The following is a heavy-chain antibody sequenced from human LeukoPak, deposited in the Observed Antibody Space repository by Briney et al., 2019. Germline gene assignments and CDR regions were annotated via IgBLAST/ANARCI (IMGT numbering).Heavy chain of an antibody. Sequence: PSETLSLTCAVYGGSFTGHSWNWVRQPPGKGLESIGEINRSGRTNYNPSLKSRVTISVDTSKNQFSLKLTLVTAADTAFYFCARGGAFESWGQGTLVTVSS. CDR1: GGSFTGHS. CDR2: INRSGRT. CDR3: ARGGAFES. V-gene: IGHV4-34*01. J-gene: IGHJ3*02.